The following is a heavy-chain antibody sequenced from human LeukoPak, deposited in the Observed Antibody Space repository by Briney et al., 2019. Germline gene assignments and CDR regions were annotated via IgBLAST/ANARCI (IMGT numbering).Heavy chain of an antibody. V-gene: IGHV1-46*01. D-gene: IGHD6-19*01. CDR2: LNPNGGGFT. CDR3: ARDPGCGTHSIGWYDCVYFDT. CDR1: GYTFTSYY. J-gene: IGHJ4*02. Sequence: ASVKVSCKSSGYTFTSYYMHCVRQAPGRGLEWVGILNPNGGGFTMYAQHFQGRVTMTRDISTYTVHMELTSLRSEDTAVYFCARDPGCGTHSIGWYDCVYFDTWGQGTLVTVS.